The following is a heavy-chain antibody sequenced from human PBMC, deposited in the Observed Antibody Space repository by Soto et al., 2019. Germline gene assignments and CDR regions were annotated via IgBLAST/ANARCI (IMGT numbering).Heavy chain of an antibody. D-gene: IGHD1-26*01. CDR2: ISGSGGST. CDR3: AKDRPSGSRPYYYGMDV. CDR1: GFTFSYYA. J-gene: IGHJ6*02. Sequence: GGSLRLSCAASGFTFSYYAMSWVRQAPGKGLEWVSGISGSGGSTYYAHSVKGRFTISRDNSKNTLYLQMNSLRAEDTAVYYCAKDRPSGSRPYYYGMDVWGQGTTVTVSS. V-gene: IGHV3-23*01.